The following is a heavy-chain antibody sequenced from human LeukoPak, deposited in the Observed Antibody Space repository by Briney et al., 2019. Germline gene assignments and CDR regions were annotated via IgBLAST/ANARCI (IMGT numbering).Heavy chain of an antibody. J-gene: IGHJ4*02. CDR2: VSSDGGIK. Sequence: GGSLRLSCTASGFICSDYAMSWARQAPGKGLEWVTLVSSDGGIKYYADSVKGRFSVSRDISKNTLYLQMNSLRVDDTAVYYCARDSETTPIHVLGYWGQGTLVTVSS. CDR3: ARDSETTPIHVLGY. CDR1: GFICSDYA. D-gene: IGHD2-15*01. V-gene: IGHV3-30-3*01.